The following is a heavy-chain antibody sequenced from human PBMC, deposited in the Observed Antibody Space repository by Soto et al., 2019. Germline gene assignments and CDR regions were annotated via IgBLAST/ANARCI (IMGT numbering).Heavy chain of an antibody. J-gene: IGHJ4*02. V-gene: IGHV4-59*08. CDR3: ARRYGYSFDY. CDR1: GGSISSYY. D-gene: IGHD1-20*01. Sequence: SETLSLTCTVSGGSISSYYWSWIRQPPGKGLERIGYIYYSGSTNYNPSLKSRVTISVDTSKNQFSLKLSSVTAADTAVYYCARRYGYSFDYWGQGTLVTVSS. CDR2: IYYSGST.